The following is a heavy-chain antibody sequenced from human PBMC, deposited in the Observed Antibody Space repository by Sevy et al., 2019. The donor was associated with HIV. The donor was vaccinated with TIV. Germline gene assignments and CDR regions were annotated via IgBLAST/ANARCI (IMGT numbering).Heavy chain of an antibody. V-gene: IGHV3-13*01. CDR2: IGTAGDT. D-gene: IGHD2-2*02. CDR1: GFTFSSYD. CDR3: ARGGVVVPAAIGYYYGMDV. Sequence: GGSLRLSCAASGFTFSSYDMHWVRQATGKGLEWVSAIGTAGDTYYPGSVKGRFTISSENAKNSLYLQMNSLRAVDTAVYYCARGGVVVPAAIGYYYGMDVWGQGTTVTVSS. J-gene: IGHJ6*02.